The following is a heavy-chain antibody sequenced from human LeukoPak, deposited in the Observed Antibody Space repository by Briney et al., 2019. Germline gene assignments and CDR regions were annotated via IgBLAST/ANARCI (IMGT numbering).Heavy chain of an antibody. J-gene: IGHJ4*02. V-gene: IGHV4-39*01. CDR3: ARNFVDTAMVMNY. D-gene: IGHD5-18*01. Sequence: SETLSLTCTVSGGSISSSSYYWGWIRQPPGKGLEWIGGIYYSGSTYYNPSLKSRVTISVDTSKNQFSLKLSSVTAADTAVYYCARNFVDTAMVMNYWGQGTLVTVSS. CDR1: GGSISSSSYY. CDR2: IYYSGST.